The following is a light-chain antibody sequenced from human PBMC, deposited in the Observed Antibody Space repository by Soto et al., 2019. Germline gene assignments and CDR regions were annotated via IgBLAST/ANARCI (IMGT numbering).Light chain of an antibody. CDR2: DTS. CDR1: QSVSNY. Sequence: EPVWISSAGTMSLSRGQGDPVSRRASQSVSNYLGWYQKKPGQAHSLVIYDTSNRATGIPARLSGSGSGRDFTLTISSLQPEDLAVYYGQQRSTWSPYSFGQGTKVDIK. CDR3: QQRSTWSPYS. J-gene: IGKJ2*03. V-gene: IGKV3-11*02.